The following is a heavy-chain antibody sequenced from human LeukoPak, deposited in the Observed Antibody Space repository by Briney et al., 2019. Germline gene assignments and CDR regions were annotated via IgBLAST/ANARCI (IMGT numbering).Heavy chain of an antibody. D-gene: IGHD1-26*01. CDR2: ISYDGDKQ. Sequence: PGRSLRLSCAATGFTFNTFAMHWVRQAPGKGLEWLDLISYDGDKQIYPASVKGRFSFSRDNSNNTLYLQMNNLRPEDTALYYCARESHEGATRAYNWFDPWGQGTLVSVSS. CDR3: ARESHEGATRAYNWFDP. V-gene: IGHV3-30-3*01. CDR1: GFTFNTFA. J-gene: IGHJ5*02.